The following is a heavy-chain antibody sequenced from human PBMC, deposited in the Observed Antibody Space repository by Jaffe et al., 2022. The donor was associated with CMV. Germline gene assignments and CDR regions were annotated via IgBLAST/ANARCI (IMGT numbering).Heavy chain of an antibody. CDR1: GFTFSSYG. Sequence: QVQLVESGGGVVQPGRSLRLSCAASGFTFSSYGMHWVRQAPGKGLEWVAVIWYDGSNKYYADSVKGRFTISRDNSKNTLYLQMNSLRAEDTAVYYCARGNTMVRGVLYADAFDIWGQGTMVTVSS. D-gene: IGHD3-10*01. V-gene: IGHV3-33*01. CDR2: IWYDGSNK. CDR3: ARGNTMVRGVLYADAFDI. J-gene: IGHJ3*02.